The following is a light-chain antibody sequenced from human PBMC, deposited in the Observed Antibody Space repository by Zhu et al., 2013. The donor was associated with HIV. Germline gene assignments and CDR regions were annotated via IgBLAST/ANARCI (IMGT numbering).Light chain of an antibody. J-gene: IGLJ3*02. Sequence: QSVLTQPPSVSGAPGQRVTISCTGSSSNIGAGYDVHWYQQLPGTAPKLLIYGNSNRPSGVPDRFSGSKSGTSASLAITGLQAEDEADYYCQSYDSSLSGHWVFGGGTKADRP. CDR3: QSYDSSLSGHWV. V-gene: IGLV1-40*01. CDR2: GNS. CDR1: SSNIGAGYD.